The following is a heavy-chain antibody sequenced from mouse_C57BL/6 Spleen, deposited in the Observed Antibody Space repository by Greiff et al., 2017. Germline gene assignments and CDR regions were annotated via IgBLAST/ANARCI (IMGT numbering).Heavy chain of an antibody. J-gene: IGHJ4*01. CDR2: IDPETGGT. CDR1: GYTFTDYE. D-gene: IGHD1-1*01. CDR3: TRRDYVGAMDY. V-gene: IGHV1-15*01. Sequence: QVQLQQSGAELVRPGASVTLSCKASGYTFTDYEMHWVKQTPVHGLEWIGAIDPETGGTAYNQKFKGKAILTADKSSSTAYMKLRSLTSEDSAVYYCTRRDYVGAMDYWGQGTSVTVSS.